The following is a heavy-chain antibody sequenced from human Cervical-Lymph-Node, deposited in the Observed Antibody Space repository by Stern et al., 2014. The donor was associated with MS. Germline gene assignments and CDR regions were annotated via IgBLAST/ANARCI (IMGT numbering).Heavy chain of an antibody. D-gene: IGHD3-10*01. CDR2: IAWDDDK. V-gene: IGHV2-70*01. CDR1: GFSLSDSGMC. J-gene: IGHJ5*01. CDR3: GRTRTSRGWFDF. Sequence: QITLKESGPALVKPTQTLTLTCTFSGFSLSDSGMCGSWIRQPPGKALEWLAFIAWDDDKYYNTSQNTSLTISKYATNTQVVVRITNMDPVDKATYSCGRTRTSRGWFDFWGQGTLVTVSS.